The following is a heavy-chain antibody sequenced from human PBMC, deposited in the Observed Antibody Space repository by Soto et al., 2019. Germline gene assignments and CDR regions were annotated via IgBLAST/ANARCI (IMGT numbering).Heavy chain of an antibody. CDR3: AKSFSSNWYDYFDY. J-gene: IGHJ4*02. V-gene: IGHV3-23*01. CDR1: GFTFDDYA. D-gene: IGHD6-13*01. Sequence: LSXSWAASGFTFDDYAMHWVRQARGKGLEWVSAISGSGATTYYADSVKGRFTISRDKSKNTLYLQMNSLRAEDTALYYCAKSFSSNWYDYFDYWGQGRLVTVSS. CDR2: ISGSGATT.